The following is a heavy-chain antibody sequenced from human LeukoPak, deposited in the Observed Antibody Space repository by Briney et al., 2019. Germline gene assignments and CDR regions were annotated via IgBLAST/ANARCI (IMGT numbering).Heavy chain of an antibody. CDR2: IYYSGST. CDR1: GGSISSYY. J-gene: IGHJ3*02. D-gene: IGHD1-14*01. CDR3: ARGGRDAFDI. V-gene: IGHV4-59*12. Sequence: SETLSLTCTVSGGSISSYYWNWNRQPPGKGLEWIGHIYYSGSTNYNPSLKSRVTISVDKSKNQFSLKLSSVTAADTAVYYCARGGRDAFDIWGQGTMVTVSS.